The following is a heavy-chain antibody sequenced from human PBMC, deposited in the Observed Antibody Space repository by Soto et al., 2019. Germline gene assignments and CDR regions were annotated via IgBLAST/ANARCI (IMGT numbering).Heavy chain of an antibody. CDR3: ARDWAYCGGDCFPSYFDF. CDR1: GFTFSSYS. J-gene: IGHJ4*02. CDR2: ISGSSTTI. Sequence: EVQLVESGGGLVQPGGSLRLSCAASGFTFSSYSMNWVRQAPGKGLEWISYISGSSTTIYYADSVKGRFTISRDNAENSVYLEMNSLRVEDTALYDCARDWAYCGGDCFPSYFDFWGQATLVTVSS. V-gene: IGHV3-48*01. D-gene: IGHD2-21*02.